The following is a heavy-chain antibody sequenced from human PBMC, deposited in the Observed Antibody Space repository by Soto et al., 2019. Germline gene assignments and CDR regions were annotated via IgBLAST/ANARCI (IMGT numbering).Heavy chain of an antibody. CDR2: ISGSGGST. Sequence: KGLEWVSAISGSGGSTYYADSVKGRFTISRDNSKNTLYLQMNSLRAEDTAVYYCSKSSGHRVISSHFYYSGQGAEVPVS. CDR3: SKSSGHRVISSHFYY. V-gene: IGHV3-23*01. J-gene: IGHJ4*01. D-gene: IGHD2-8*02.